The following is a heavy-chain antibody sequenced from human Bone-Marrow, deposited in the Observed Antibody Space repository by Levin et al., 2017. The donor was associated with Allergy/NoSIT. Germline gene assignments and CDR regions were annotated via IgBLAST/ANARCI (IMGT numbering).Heavy chain of an antibody. V-gene: IGHV3-33*01. J-gene: IGHJ4*02. CDR1: GFTFSSYG. CDR2: IWYDGSNK. CDR3: ARVRFLEWLLEDIDY. D-gene: IGHD3-3*01. Sequence: SGGSLRLSCAASGFTFSSYGMHWVRQAPGKGLEWVAVIWYDGSNKYYADSVKGRFTISRDNSKNTLYLQMNSLRAEDTAVYYCARVRFLEWLLEDIDYWGQGTLVTVSS.